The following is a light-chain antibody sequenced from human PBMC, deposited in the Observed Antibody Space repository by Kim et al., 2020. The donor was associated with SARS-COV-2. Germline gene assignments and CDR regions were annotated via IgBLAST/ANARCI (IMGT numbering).Light chain of an antibody. V-gene: IGKV3-15*01. J-gene: IGKJ3*01. Sequence: SPGERATLSCRASQSVSSNLAWYQQKPGQAPSLLIYGASTRATGIPARFSGSGSGTEFTLTISSLQSEDFAVYYCQQHNNWPPFTFGPGTKVDIK. CDR2: GAS. CDR1: QSVSSN. CDR3: QQHNNWPPFT.